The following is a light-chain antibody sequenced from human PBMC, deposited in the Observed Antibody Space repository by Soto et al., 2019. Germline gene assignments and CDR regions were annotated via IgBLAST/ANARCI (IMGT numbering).Light chain of an antibody. CDR1: ESVHRN. CDR3: QHYSNWPPT. V-gene: IGKV3-15*01. J-gene: IGKJ3*01. CDR2: YAS. Sequence: EMVMTQSPATLSVSPGERVTLSCRASESVHRNLAWYQQKPGQGPSLLIYYASTRASGVPDRFTGSGSGTEFTISISSLQSEDFGVYNCQHYSNWPPTFGPGTKVEIK.